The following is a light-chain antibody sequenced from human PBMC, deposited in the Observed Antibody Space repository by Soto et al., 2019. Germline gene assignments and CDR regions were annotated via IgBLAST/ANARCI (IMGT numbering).Light chain of an antibody. V-gene: IGKV3-11*01. CDR2: DAS. J-gene: IGKJ5*01. CDR1: QSVSSNY. CDR3: QQRKHWPTII. Sequence: ESVLTQSPGTLSLSPGERATLSCRAIQSVSSNYLAWYQQKPCQAHRLIIYDASNRATGIPARFSGSGSGIDFTLTISSLEPEDFAIYYGQQRKHWPTIIFGQGTRLEIK.